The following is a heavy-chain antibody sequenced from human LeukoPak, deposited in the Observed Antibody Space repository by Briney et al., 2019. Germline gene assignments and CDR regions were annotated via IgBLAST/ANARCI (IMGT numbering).Heavy chain of an antibody. CDR1: GFTFSSYA. V-gene: IGHV3-23*01. D-gene: IGHD6-13*01. CDR3: AKRDRIAAAGIGY. CDR2: ISGSGGST. J-gene: IGHJ4*02. Sequence: PGGSLRLSCAASGFTFSSYAISWVRQAPGKGLESVSAISGSGGSTHYADSVKGRFTISRDNSKNTLYLQMNSLRAEDTAVYYCAKRDRIAAAGIGYWGQGTLVTVSS.